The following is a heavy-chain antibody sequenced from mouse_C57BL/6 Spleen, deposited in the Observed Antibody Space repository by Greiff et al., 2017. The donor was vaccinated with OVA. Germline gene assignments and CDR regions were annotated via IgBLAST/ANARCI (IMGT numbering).Heavy chain of an antibody. CDR3: ARAGNWDMFAY. J-gene: IGHJ3*01. D-gene: IGHD4-1*01. Sequence: EVKLVESGGGLVKPGGSLKLSCAASGFTFSSYAMSWVRQTPEKRLEWVATISDGGSYTYYPDNVKGRFTISRDNAKNNLYLQMRQLKSEDTAMYYCARAGNWDMFAYWGQGTLVTVSA. CDR2: ISDGGSYT. V-gene: IGHV5-4*03. CDR1: GFTFSSYA.